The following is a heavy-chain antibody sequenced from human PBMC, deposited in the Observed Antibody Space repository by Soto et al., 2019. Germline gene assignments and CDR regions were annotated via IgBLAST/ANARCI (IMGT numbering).Heavy chain of an antibody. CDR1: GYTFTSYG. J-gene: IGHJ4*02. V-gene: IGHV1-18*01. CDR2: ISAYNGNT. D-gene: IGHD3-22*01. Sequence: QVQLVQSGAEVKKPGASVKVSCKASGYTFTSYGISWVRQAPGQGLEWMGWISAYNGNTNYAQKLQGRVTMTTDTSTSTAYMELRSLRFDDTAVYYCARVHNTYYYDSSGYFGYWGQGTVVTVSS. CDR3: ARVHNTYYYDSSGYFGY.